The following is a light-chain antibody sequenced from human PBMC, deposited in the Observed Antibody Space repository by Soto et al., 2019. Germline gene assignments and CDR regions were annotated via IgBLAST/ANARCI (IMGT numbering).Light chain of an antibody. J-gene: IGKJ5*01. Sequence: EMIMNVSLATLSVSTRERATLSCRASQSVSSNFAWYQQRPGQAPRLLIYGASTRATGIPARFSGSGSGTEFTLTITSLQSEDFAVYYCQQYNNWPPITFCHGTRLEIK. CDR3: QQYNNWPPIT. V-gene: IGKV3-15*01. CDR2: GAS. CDR1: QSVSSN.